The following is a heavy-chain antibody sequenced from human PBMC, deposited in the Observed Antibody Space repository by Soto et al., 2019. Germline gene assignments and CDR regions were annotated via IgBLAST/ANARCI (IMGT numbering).Heavy chain of an antibody. Sequence: EVQLVESGGGLVEPGGSLRLSCAASGFTFNTYSMNWVRQAPGKGLEWVSSISTTSAYLYYADSVKGRFTISRDNAKNSLYLQMNSLRADDTAVYYCARDYXSSGWYDYNWFDPWGQGILVTVSS. CDR2: ISTTSAYL. CDR1: GFTFNTYS. J-gene: IGHJ5*02. CDR3: ARDYXSSGWYDYNWFDP. V-gene: IGHV3-21*04. D-gene: IGHD6-19*01.